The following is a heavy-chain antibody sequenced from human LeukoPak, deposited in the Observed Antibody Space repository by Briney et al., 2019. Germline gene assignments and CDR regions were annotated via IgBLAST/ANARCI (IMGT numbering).Heavy chain of an antibody. D-gene: IGHD3-22*01. CDR3: AADENYYDSSGYGAFDI. J-gene: IGHJ3*02. V-gene: IGHV3-33*01. CDR2: IWYDGSNK. CDR1: GFTFSSYG. Sequence: GGSLRLSCAASGFTFSSYGMHWVRQAPGKGLEWVAVIWYDGSNKYYADSVKGRFTISRDNSKNTLYLQMNSLRAEDTAVYYCAADENYYDSSGYGAFDIWGQGTMDTVSS.